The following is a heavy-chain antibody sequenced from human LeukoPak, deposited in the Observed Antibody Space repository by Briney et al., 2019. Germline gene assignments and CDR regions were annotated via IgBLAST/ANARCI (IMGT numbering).Heavy chain of an antibody. D-gene: IGHD4-17*01. V-gene: IGHV5-51*01. J-gene: IGHJ6*03. Sequence: GESLKISCKGSGYSFTSYWIGWVRQMPGKGLEWMGIIYPGDSDTRYSPSFQGQVTISADKSISTAYLQWSSLKASDTAMYYCARHGSYYGDYRYYHYMDVWGKGTTVTVSS. CDR3: ARHGSYYGDYRYYHYMDV. CDR2: IYPGDSDT. CDR1: GYSFTSYW.